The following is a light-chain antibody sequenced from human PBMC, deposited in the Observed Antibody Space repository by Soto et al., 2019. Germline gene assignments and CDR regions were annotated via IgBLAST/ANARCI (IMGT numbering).Light chain of an antibody. CDR1: QSVSNY. V-gene: IGKV3-11*01. J-gene: IGKJ5*01. CDR2: AAS. Sequence: EIVLTQSPATLSLSPGERVTLSCRASQSVSNYLAWYQQKPGQAPRLLVSAASNRATGIPARFSGSGSGTDFTLTISSLEPEDFAVYYCQQRSNWPPSTFGQGTRLENK. CDR3: QQRSNWPPST.